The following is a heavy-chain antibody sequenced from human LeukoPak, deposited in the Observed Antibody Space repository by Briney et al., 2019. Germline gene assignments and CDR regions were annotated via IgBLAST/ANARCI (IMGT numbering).Heavy chain of an antibody. CDR2: IIPIFGTA. Sequence: GASVKVSCKASGYTFTSYGISWVRQAPGQGLEWMGGIIPIFGTANYAQKLQGRVTMTTDTSTSTAYMELRSLRSDDTAVYYCARVLKPEKVEAFDIWGQGTLVTVSS. CDR3: ARVLKPEKVEAFDI. D-gene: IGHD3-9*01. J-gene: IGHJ4*02. CDR1: GYTFTSYG. V-gene: IGHV1-18*01.